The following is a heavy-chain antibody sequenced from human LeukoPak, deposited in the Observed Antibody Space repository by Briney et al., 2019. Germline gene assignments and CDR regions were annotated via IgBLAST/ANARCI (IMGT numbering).Heavy chain of an antibody. D-gene: IGHD6-13*01. V-gene: IGHV1-69*04. Sequence: SVKVSCKASGGIFSSYAISWVRQAPGQGLEWMGRIIPILGIANYAQKFQGRVTITADKSTSTAYMELSSLRSEDTAVYYCARASLGVSSWPDYWGQGTLVTVSS. CDR1: GGIFSSYA. J-gene: IGHJ4*02. CDR2: IIPILGIA. CDR3: ARASLGVSSWPDY.